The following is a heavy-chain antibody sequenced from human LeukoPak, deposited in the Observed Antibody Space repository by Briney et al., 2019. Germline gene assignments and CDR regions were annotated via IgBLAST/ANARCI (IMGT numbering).Heavy chain of an antibody. CDR3: AKDLTSYDFWSGYWANDAFDI. CDR2: IRYDGSNK. D-gene: IGHD3-3*01. J-gene: IGHJ3*02. Sequence: PGGSLRLSCAASGFTFSSYGMHWVRQAPGKGLEWVAFIRYDGSNKYYADSVKGRFTISRDNSKNTLYLQMNSLRAEDTAVYYCAKDLTSYDFWSGYWANDAFDIWGQGTMVTVSS. CDR1: GFTFSSYG. V-gene: IGHV3-30*02.